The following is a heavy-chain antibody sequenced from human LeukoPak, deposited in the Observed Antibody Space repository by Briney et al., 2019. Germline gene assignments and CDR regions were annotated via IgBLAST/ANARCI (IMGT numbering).Heavy chain of an antibody. Sequence: GGSLRLSCAASGFTFSSYEMNWVRQAPGKGLEWVSYMSNGGKTTYYADSVKGRFTISRDNAKNSLYLQMNSLRAEDTAVYYCARTRRFTMIVVVGDVFDIWGQGTLVTVSS. J-gene: IGHJ3*02. CDR2: MSNGGKTT. D-gene: IGHD3-22*01. CDR3: ARTRRFTMIVVVGDVFDI. CDR1: GFTFSSYE. V-gene: IGHV3-48*03.